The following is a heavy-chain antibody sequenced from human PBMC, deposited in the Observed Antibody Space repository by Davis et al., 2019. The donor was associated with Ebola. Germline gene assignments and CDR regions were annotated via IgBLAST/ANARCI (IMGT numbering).Heavy chain of an antibody. V-gene: IGHV3-74*01. D-gene: IGHD6-13*01. CDR1: GFTFSDYW. Sequence: GESLKISCAASGFTFSDYWMHWVRQVPGKGLVWVFGVNPDGRNTRYADSVKGRFHVSRDNAKNSLYLQMNSLKTEDTAVYYCTTDGSSSWYPLYYYYYGMDVWGQGTTVTVSS. J-gene: IGHJ6*02. CDR3: TTDGSSSWYPLYYYYYGMDV. CDR2: VNPDGRNT.